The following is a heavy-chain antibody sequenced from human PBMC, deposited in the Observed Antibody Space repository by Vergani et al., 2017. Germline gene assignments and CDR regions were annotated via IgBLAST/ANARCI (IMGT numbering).Heavy chain of an antibody. CDR1: GGSISSSSYY. V-gene: IGHV4-39*01. Sequence: QLQLQVSGPGLVKPSETLSLTCTVSGGSISSSSYYWGWIRQPPGKGLEWIGSIYYSGSTYYNPSLKSRVTISVDTSKNQFSLKLSSVTAADTAVYYCARAIYRPIAAAGALDYWGQGTLVTVSS. CDR3: ARAIYRPIAAAGALDY. D-gene: IGHD6-13*01. J-gene: IGHJ4*02. CDR2: IYYSGST.